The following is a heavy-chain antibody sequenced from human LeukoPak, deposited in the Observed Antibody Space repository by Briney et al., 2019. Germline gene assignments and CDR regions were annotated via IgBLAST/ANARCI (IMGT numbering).Heavy chain of an antibody. V-gene: IGHV1-18*04. D-gene: IGHD1-1*01. CDR2: ISAYNGNT. CDR3: ARDQVQLERRGLRRYGWFDP. Sequence: ASVKVSCNASGYTFTGYYMHWVRQAPGQGLEWMGWISAYNGNTNYAKKLQGRVTMTTDTSTSTAYMELRSVRSDDTAVYYCARDQVQLERRGLRRYGWFDPWGQGTLVTVSS. CDR1: GYTFTGYY. J-gene: IGHJ5*02.